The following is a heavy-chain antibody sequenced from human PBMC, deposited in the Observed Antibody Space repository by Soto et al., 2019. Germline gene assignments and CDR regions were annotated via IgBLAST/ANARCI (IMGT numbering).Heavy chain of an antibody. Sequence: QLQLQESGPGLVKPSETLSLTCTVSGGSISSSSYFWGWIRQPPGKGLEWIGSIYYSGYTYSNPSLKSRVTVSVDTSKNQFSLKLSSVTAADTAVYYCARVDSSSWHTCDYWGQGTLVTVSS. CDR3: ARVDSSSWHTCDY. D-gene: IGHD6-13*01. V-gene: IGHV4-39*01. CDR1: GGSISSSSYF. CDR2: IYYSGYT. J-gene: IGHJ4*02.